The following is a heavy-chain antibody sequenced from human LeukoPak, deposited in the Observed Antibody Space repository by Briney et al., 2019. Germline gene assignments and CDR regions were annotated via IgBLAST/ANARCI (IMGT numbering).Heavy chain of an antibody. D-gene: IGHD6-13*01. V-gene: IGHV6-1*01. CDR1: GDSVSSNSAA. Sequence: SQTLSLTCAISGDSVSSNSAAWNWIRQSPSRGLEWLGRTYYRSKWYNDYAVSVKSRITINPDTSKNQFSLQLNSVTPEDTAEYYCARGAGPKQQLTAYYFDYWGQGTLVTVSS. CDR2: TYYRSKWYN. CDR3: ARGAGPKQQLTAYYFDY. J-gene: IGHJ4*02.